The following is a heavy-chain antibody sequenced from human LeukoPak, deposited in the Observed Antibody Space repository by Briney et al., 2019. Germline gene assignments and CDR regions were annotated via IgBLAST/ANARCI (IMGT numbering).Heavy chain of an antibody. CDR2: IIPIFGTA. V-gene: IGHV1-69*13. J-gene: IGHJ4*02. CDR3: ATATDYYDSSGYSH. CDR1: GGTFSSYA. D-gene: IGHD3-22*01. Sequence: EASVKVSCKASGGTFSSYAISWVRQAPGQGLEWMGGIIPIFGTANYAQKFQGRVTITADESTSTAYMELSSLRSEDTAVYYCATATDYYDSSGYSHWGQGTLVTVSS.